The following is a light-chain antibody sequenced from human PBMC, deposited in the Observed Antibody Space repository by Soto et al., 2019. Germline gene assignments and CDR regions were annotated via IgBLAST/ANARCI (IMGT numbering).Light chain of an antibody. CDR1: QSISSW. Sequence: DIQMTQSPSTLSASVGDRVTITCRASQSISSWLAWYQQKPGKAPKLLIYDASSLESGVPSRFSGSGSGTEFTLTISSLKPADFSTYYCQQYKSYSITFGQGTRLEIK. V-gene: IGKV1-5*01. CDR2: DAS. CDR3: QQYKSYSIT. J-gene: IGKJ5*01.